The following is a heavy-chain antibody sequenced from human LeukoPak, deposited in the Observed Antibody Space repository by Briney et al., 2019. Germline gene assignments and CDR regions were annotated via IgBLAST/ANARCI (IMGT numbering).Heavy chain of an antibody. CDR1: GGSINSHY. V-gene: IGHV4-59*11. CDR3: ASRPAGSTWYGVFDY. J-gene: IGHJ4*02. Sequence: SETLSLTCSVSGGSINSHYWSWIRQSPGKGLEWIGYVFNGGSTNYNPSLKSRVTMSLDTSRDQFSLRLSSVTTAVTAIYYCASRPAGSTWYGVFDYWSQGTLVTVSS. D-gene: IGHD6-13*01. CDR2: VFNGGST.